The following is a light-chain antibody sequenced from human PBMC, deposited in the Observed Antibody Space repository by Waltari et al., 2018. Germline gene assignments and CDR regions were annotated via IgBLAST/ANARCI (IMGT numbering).Light chain of an antibody. CDR1: SSNIAYNP. V-gene: IGLV1-44*01. CDR2: SNN. Sequence: QSVLTQPPSASGTPGQTVTISCSGSSSNIAYNPVSWYRQFPGPAPKLLIYSNNQRTSGVPDRFSASKSGTSASLVISRLQSEDEGDYYCASWDDSLVGPGFGGGTKLTVL. J-gene: IGLJ2*01. CDR3: ASWDDSLVGPG.